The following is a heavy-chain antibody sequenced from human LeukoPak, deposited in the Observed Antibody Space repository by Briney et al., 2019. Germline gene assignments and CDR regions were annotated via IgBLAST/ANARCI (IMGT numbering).Heavy chain of an antibody. CDR2: ISSGSMTI. CDR1: GFTFSDYY. Sequence: PGGSLRLSCAASGFTFSDYYLSWIRQAPGKGLEWVSYISSGSMTIYYADSVKGRFTISRDNAKNSLYLQMNSLRAEDTAVYYCAGGPEEWLTLTWHFDLWGRGTLVTVSS. D-gene: IGHD3-3*01. J-gene: IGHJ2*01. V-gene: IGHV3-11*01. CDR3: AGGPEEWLTLTWHFDL.